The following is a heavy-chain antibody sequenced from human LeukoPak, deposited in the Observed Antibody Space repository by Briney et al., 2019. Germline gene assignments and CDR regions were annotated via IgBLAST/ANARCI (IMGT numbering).Heavy chain of an antibody. CDR1: GLTFDDFA. D-gene: IGHD7-27*01. Sequence: GGSLRLSCAASGLTFDDFAMHWVRQAPGRGLEWVSGISWNSVNVGYADSVKGRFTISRDNAKNSLYLQMNSLRAEDTAVYYCASWELGSAFDIWGQGTMVTVSS. V-gene: IGHV3-9*01. CDR2: ISWNSVNV. J-gene: IGHJ3*02. CDR3: ASWELGSAFDI.